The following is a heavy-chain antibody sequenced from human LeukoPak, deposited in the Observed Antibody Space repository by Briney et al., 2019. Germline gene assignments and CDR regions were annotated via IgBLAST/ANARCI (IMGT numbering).Heavy chain of an antibody. V-gene: IGHV7-4-1*02. D-gene: IGHD6-13*01. CDR3: ASGRLGYSSSWADY. Sequence: ASVKVSCKASGYTFTSYVMNWVRQAPGQGLEWTGWINTNTGNPTYAQGFTGRFVFSLDTSVSTAYLQISSLKAEDTAVYCCASGRLGYSSSWADYWGQGTLVTVSS. J-gene: IGHJ4*02. CDR2: INTNTGNP. CDR1: GYTFTSYV.